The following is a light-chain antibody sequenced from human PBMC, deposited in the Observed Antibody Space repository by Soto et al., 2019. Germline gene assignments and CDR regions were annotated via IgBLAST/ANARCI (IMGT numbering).Light chain of an antibody. CDR3: QQFNNWPPWT. Sequence: IVMTQSPATLSVSAGERATLSCRASQNVGNNLVWYQQKPGQAPRLLIYGASTRAAGIPDRFSGSGSGTEFTLTISGLQSDDFAVYYCQQFNNWPPWTFGQGTKVDIK. J-gene: IGKJ1*01. CDR1: QNVGNN. V-gene: IGKV3-15*01. CDR2: GAS.